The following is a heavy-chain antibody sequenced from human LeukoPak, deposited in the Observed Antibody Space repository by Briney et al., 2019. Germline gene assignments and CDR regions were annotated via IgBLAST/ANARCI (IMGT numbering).Heavy chain of an antibody. CDR1: GGSISSYY. D-gene: IGHD5-12*01. Sequence: SETLSLTCTVSGGSISSYYWSWIRQPPGKGLERIGYIYYSGSTNYNPSLKSRVTISVDTSKNQFSLKLSSVTAADTAVYYCARGGGYDSGIDYWGQGTLVTVSS. CDR3: ARGGGYDSGIDY. CDR2: IYYSGST. J-gene: IGHJ4*02. V-gene: IGHV4-59*01.